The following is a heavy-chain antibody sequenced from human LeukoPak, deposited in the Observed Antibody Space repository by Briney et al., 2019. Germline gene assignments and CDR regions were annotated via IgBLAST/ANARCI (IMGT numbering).Heavy chain of an antibody. CDR1: GGPISSSNW. V-gene: IGHV4-4*02. D-gene: IGHD6-19*01. J-gene: IGHJ4*02. CDR3: ARDLGIAVAGTRAASDY. Sequence: TASGTLSLTCAVSGGPISSSNWWSWVRQPPGKGLEWIGEIYHSGSTNYNPSLKSRVTISVDKSKNQFSLKLSSVTAADTAVYYCARDLGIAVAGTRAASDYWGQGTLVTVSS. CDR2: IYHSGST.